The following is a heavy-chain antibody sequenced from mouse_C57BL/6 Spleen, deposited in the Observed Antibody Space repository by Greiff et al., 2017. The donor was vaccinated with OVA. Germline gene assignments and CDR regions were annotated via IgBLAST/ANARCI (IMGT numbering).Heavy chain of an antibody. D-gene: IGHD1-1*01. J-gene: IGHJ4*01. V-gene: IGHV2-5*01. CDR2: IWRGGST. CDR3: AKDYYGSSYAMDY. Sequence: VQLQQSGPGLVQPSQSLSITCTVSGFSLTSYGVHWVRQSPGKGLEWLGVIWRGGSTDYNAAFMSRLSITKDNSKSQVFFKMNSLQAEDTAIYYCAKDYYGSSYAMDYWGQGPAVTVSS. CDR1: GFSLTSYG.